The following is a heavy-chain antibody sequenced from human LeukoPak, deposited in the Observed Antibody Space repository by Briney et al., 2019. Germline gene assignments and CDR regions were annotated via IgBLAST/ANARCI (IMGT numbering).Heavy chain of an antibody. CDR1: GGSFSGYY. D-gene: IGHD6-19*01. CDR3: ARKTEGGWSHEGFDY. J-gene: IGHJ4*02. Sequence: SETLSLTCAVYGGSFSGYYWSWIRQPPGKGLEWIGEINHSGSTNYNPSLKSRVTISVDTSKNQFSLKLSSVTAADTALYYCARKTEGGWSHEGFDYWGQGTLVTVSS. V-gene: IGHV4-34*01. CDR2: INHSGST.